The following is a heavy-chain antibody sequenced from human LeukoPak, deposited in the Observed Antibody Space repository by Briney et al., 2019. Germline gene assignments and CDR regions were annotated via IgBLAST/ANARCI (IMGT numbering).Heavy chain of an antibody. CDR1: GGSISTYY. CDR2: IYYSGST. V-gene: IGHV4-59*01. Sequence: SETLSLTCIVSGGSISTYYWNWIRQPPGKGLEWIGYIYYSGSTNYNPSLKSRVTISVDTSKNQFSLKLSSVTAADTAVYYCARGSGYSSGWYPFWGQGTLVTVSS. D-gene: IGHD6-19*01. CDR3: ARGSGYSSGWYPF. J-gene: IGHJ4*02.